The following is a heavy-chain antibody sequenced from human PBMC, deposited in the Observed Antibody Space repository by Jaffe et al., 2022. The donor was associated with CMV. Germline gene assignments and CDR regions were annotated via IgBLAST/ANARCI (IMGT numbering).Heavy chain of an antibody. V-gene: IGHV3-53*02. J-gene: IGHJ6*03. CDR3: ARDRGSHEGYYYYYMDV. Sequence: EVQLVETGGGLIQPGGSLRLSCAASGFTVSSNYMSWVRQAPGKGLEWVSVIYSGGSTYYADSVKGRFTISRDNSKNTLYLQMNSLRAEDTAVYYCARDRGSHEGYYYYYMDVWGKGTTVTVSS. CDR1: GFTVSSNY. CDR2: IYSGGST. D-gene: IGHD5-12*01.